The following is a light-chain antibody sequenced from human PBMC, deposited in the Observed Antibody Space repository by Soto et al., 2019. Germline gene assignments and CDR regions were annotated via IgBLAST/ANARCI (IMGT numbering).Light chain of an antibody. J-gene: IGKJ4*01. CDR3: QQSYSSPLT. CDR1: QNIKKF. Sequence: DIHMTQSPSSLSASVGDRVTITCRASQNIKKFLNWYQQRPGKAPSALIHATSTLQNGVSSRFSGSGSDTDFTLTNTSLQTEDFATYFCQQSYSSPLTFGGGTKVEL. CDR2: ATS. V-gene: IGKV1-39*01.